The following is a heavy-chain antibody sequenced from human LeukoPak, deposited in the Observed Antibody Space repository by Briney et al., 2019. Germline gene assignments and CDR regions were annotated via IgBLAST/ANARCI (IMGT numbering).Heavy chain of an antibody. J-gene: IGHJ4*02. V-gene: IGHV1-2*06. Sequence: ASVKVSCKASGYTFTGYYMHWVRQAPGQGLEWMGRINPNSGGTNYAQKFQGRVTMTRDTSISTAYMELSRLRSDDTAVYYCARDLYDSSGYYYVDYWGQATLVTVSS. CDR1: GYTFTGYY. CDR3: ARDLYDSSGYYYVDY. CDR2: INPNSGGT. D-gene: IGHD3-22*01.